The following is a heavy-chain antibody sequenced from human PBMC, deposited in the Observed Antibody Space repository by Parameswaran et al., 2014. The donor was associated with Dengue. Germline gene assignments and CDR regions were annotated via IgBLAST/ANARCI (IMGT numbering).Heavy chain of an antibody. V-gene: IGHV1-46*01. J-gene: IGHJ6*02. Sequence: WVRQAPGQGLEWMGIINPSGGSTSYAQKFQGRVTMTRDTSTSTVYMELSSLRSEDTAVYYCAREGGAVAASGGYYYYGMDVWGQGTTVTVSS. CDR3: AREGGAVAASGGYYYYGMDV. D-gene: IGHD6-19*01. CDR2: INPSGGST.